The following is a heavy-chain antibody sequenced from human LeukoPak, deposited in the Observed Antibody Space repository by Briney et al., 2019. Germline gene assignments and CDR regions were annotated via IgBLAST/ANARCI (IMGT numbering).Heavy chain of an antibody. CDR2: ISGSGGST. D-gene: IGHD2-2*01. CDR1: GFTFSSYA. V-gene: IGHV3-23*01. Sequence: GGSLRLSCAASGFTFSSYAMSWVRQAPGKGLEWVSAISGSGGSTYYADSVKGRFTISRDNSKNTLYLQMSSLRAEDTAVYYCAKDIVVVPAARDYWGQGTLVTVSS. CDR3: AKDIVVVPAARDY. J-gene: IGHJ4*02.